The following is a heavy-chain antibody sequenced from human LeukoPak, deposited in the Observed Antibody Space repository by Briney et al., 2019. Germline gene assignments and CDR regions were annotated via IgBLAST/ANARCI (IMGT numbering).Heavy chain of an antibody. CDR2: ISGSGGST. Sequence: GGSLRLSCAASGFTFSSYGMSWVRQAPGKGLEWVSGISGSGGSTYYADSVKGRFTISRDDSKNTLYLQMNSLRAEDTAVYYCAKVHLDYGDAPLDAFDIWGQGTMVTVSS. CDR1: GFTFSSYG. V-gene: IGHV3-23*01. J-gene: IGHJ3*02. CDR3: AKVHLDYGDAPLDAFDI. D-gene: IGHD4-17*01.